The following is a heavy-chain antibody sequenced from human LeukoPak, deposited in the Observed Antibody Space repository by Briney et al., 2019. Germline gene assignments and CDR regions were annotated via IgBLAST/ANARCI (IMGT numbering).Heavy chain of an antibody. V-gene: IGHV3-30*18. J-gene: IGHJ4*02. D-gene: IGHD6-13*01. CDR1: GFTLSSYG. Sequence: GGSLRLSCAASGFTLSSYGMHWVRQAPGKGLEWVAVISYDGSNKYYADSVKGRFTISRDNSKNTLYLQVNSLRAEDTAVYYCAKDRGSIAAGGSDYWGQGTLVTVSS. CDR3: AKDRGSIAAGGSDY. CDR2: ISYDGSNK.